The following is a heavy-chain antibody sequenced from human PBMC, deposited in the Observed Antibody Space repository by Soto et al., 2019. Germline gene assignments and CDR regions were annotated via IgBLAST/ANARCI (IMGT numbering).Heavy chain of an antibody. CDR1: GFSVNSND. V-gene: IGHV3-66*04. Sequence: EVQLVESGGGLVQPGGSLRLSCAASGFSVNSNDMIWVRQAPGKGLEWVSLIYSAGYAYYADSVKDRFTVSRDNSKNTLYLQMDSLRVEDTAVYYCARHLESDYWGQGTLVTVSS. J-gene: IGHJ4*02. D-gene: IGHD1-1*01. CDR2: IYSAGYA. CDR3: ARHLESDY.